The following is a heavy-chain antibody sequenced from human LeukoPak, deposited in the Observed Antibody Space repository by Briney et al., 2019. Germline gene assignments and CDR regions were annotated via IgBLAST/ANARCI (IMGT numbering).Heavy chain of an antibody. CDR1: GYTLTELS. D-gene: IGHD3-3*01. CDR2: FDPEDGET. CDR3: ARRSRVYDFWSGYYDRYNWFDP. J-gene: IGHJ5*02. Sequence: GASVKVSCKVSGYTLTELSMHWVRQAPGKGLEWIGGFDPEDGETIYAQKFQGRVTMTEDTSTDTAYMELSSLRSEDTAVYYCARRSRVYDFWSGYYDRYNWFDPWGQGTLVTVSS. V-gene: IGHV1-24*01.